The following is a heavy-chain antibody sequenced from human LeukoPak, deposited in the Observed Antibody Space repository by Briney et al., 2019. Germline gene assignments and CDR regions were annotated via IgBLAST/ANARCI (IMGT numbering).Heavy chain of an antibody. D-gene: IGHD6-6*01. CDR1: GFTFSSYG. CDR3: ANARYSSSPLMDV. Sequence: GGSLRLSCAASGFTFSSYGMHWVRQAPGKGLEWVAVISYDGGNKYYADSVKGRFTISRDNSKNTLYLQMNSLRAEDTAVYYCANARYSSSPLMDVWGQGTTVTVSS. CDR2: ISYDGGNK. V-gene: IGHV3-30*18. J-gene: IGHJ6*02.